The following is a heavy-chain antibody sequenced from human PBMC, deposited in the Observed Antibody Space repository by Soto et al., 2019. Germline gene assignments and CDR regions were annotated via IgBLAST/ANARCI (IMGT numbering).Heavy chain of an antibody. CDR3: ASVRITGSRYDILTPVYTEPTEMLDDAFDI. D-gene: IGHD3-9*01. J-gene: IGHJ3*02. CDR2: ISYDGSNK. V-gene: IGHV3-30-3*01. CDR1: GFTFSSYA. Sequence: GGSLRLSCAASGFTFSSYAMHWVRQAPGKGLEWVAVISYDGSNKYYADSVKGRFTISRDNSKNTLYLQMNGLRAEDTAVYYCASVRITGSRYDILTPVYTEPTEMLDDAFDIWGQGTMVTVSS.